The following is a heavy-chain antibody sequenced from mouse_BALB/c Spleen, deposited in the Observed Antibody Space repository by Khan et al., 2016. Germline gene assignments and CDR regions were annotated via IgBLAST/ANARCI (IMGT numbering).Heavy chain of an antibody. J-gene: IGHJ3*01. D-gene: IGHD1-1*01. Sequence: QIQLVQSGPELKKPGETVKISCKASGYTFTNYGMNWVKQAPGKGLKWMGWINTNTGEPTYAEEFKGHFVFSLETSASTAYLHINNLKNEDTATDVCAEDYDGSNWFAYWGQGTLVTVSA. V-gene: IGHV9-3*02. CDR2: INTNTGEP. CDR1: GYTFTNYG. CDR3: AEDYDGSNWFAY.